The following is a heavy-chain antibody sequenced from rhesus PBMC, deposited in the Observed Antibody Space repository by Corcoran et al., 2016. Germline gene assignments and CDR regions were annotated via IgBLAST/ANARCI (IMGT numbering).Heavy chain of an antibody. V-gene: IGHV4-169*01. D-gene: IGHD2-15*01. J-gene: IGHJ4*01. CDR2: IYGSGSST. Sequence: QLQLQESGPGLVKPSETLSVTCAVSGGSISSSYWSWIRQAPGKGLEWIGYIYGSGSSTNYNPSLKSRVTLSVDTSKNQLSLKLSSVTAADTAVYYCASHCSSTYCSSSGFDYWGQGVLVTVSS. CDR1: GGSISSSY. CDR3: ASHCSSTYCSSSGFDY.